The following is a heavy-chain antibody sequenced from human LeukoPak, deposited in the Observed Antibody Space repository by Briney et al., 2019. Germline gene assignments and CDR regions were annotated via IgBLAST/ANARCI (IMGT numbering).Heavy chain of an antibody. D-gene: IGHD5-18*01. V-gene: IGHV4-34*01. Sequence: SETLSLTCAVYGGSFSGYYWSWIRQPPGKGLEWIGEINHSGSTNYNPSLKSRVTISVDTSKNQFSLKLSSVTAADTAVYYCARTSREYSYGPNFDYWGQGTLVTVSS. CDR2: INHSGST. CDR3: ARTSREYSYGPNFDY. CDR1: GGSFSGYY. J-gene: IGHJ4*02.